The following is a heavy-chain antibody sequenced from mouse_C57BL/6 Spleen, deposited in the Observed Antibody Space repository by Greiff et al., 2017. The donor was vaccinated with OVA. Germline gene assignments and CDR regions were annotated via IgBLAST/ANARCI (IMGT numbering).Heavy chain of an antibody. V-gene: IGHV2-2*01. CDR3: ARVGRDYAMDY. CDR1: GFSLTSYG. D-gene: IGHD3-1*01. Sequence: QVQLQQSGPGLVQPSQSLSITCPVSGFSLTSYGVHWVRQSPGKGLEWLGVIWSGGSTDYNAAFISRLSISKDNSKSQVFFKMNSLQADDTAIYYCARVGRDYAMDYWGQGTSVTVSS. J-gene: IGHJ4*01. CDR2: IWSGGST.